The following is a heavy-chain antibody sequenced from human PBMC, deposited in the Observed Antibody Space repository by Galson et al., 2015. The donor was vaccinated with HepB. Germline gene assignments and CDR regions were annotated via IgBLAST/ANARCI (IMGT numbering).Heavy chain of an antibody. CDR1: GFTFSIHV. CDR2: IWFDGNNI. D-gene: IGHD5-24*01. V-gene: IGHV3-33*01. J-gene: IGHJ6*02. CDR3: ARGGDAYNWDYYGLDA. Sequence: SLRLSCAASGFTFSIHVMHWVRQAPGKGLEWVALIWFDGNNIYYTDSVKGRFTISRNNSRDTLYLQMNSLRVEDTAVYYCARGGDAYNWDYYGLDAWGQGTTVIVSS.